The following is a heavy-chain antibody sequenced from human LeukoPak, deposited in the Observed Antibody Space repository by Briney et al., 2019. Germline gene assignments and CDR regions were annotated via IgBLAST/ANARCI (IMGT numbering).Heavy chain of an antibody. V-gene: IGHV3-30*03. CDR1: GFTFSSYG. CDR3: ARELDRGELPY. J-gene: IGHJ4*02. Sequence: GRSLRLSCAASGFTFSSYGIHWVRQAPGKGLEWVALTSYDGTDTYYADSVKGRFTISRDNSKNTLYLQMNSLRAEDTAVYYCARELDRGELPYWGQGTLVTVSS. D-gene: IGHD1-26*01. CDR2: TSYDGTDT.